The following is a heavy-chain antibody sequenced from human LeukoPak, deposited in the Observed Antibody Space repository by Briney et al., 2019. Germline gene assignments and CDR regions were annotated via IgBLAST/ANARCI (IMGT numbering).Heavy chain of an antibody. J-gene: IGHJ5*02. CDR3: ARGIVVVVAATNNWFDP. CDR1: GYTFTSYG. V-gene: IGHV1-18*04. CDR2: ISAYNGNT. Sequence: GASVKVSCKASGYTFTSYGISWVRQAPGQGLEWMGWISAYNGNTNYAQKLQGRVIMTTDTSTSTAYMELRSLRSDDTAVYYCARGIVVVVAATNNWFDPWGQGTLVTVSS. D-gene: IGHD2-15*01.